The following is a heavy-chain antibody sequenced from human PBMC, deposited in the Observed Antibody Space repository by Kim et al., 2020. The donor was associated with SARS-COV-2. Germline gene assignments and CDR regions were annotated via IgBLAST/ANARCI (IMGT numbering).Heavy chain of an antibody. D-gene: IGHD2-15*01. J-gene: IGHJ4*02. Sequence: GGSLRLSCAASGFSFASYSMTWVRQAPGKGLEWLSVTYGGSFDTNYADSVKGRFTISRDNSKNTLYLQMDSLRAEDTAVYYCARLTGYCRYGTCNFDYWGQGTLVTVSS. CDR1: GFSFASYS. CDR2: TYGGSFDT. CDR3: ARLTGYCRYGTCNFDY. V-gene: IGHV3-23*03.